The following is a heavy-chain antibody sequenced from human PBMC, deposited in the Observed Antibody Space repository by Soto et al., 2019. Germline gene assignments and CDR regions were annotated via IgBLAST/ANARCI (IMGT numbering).Heavy chain of an antibody. D-gene: IGHD3-10*01. CDR1: GFTFGDYA. Sequence: GESLKISCPASGFTFGDYAMSWFRQAPGKGLEWVGFIRSKAYGGTTEYAASVKGRFTISRDDSKSIAYLQMNSLKTEDTAVYYCTRAGPSPGSGSCYDYWGQGTLVTVSS. J-gene: IGHJ4*02. CDR2: IRSKAYGGTT. CDR3: TRAGPSPGSGSCYDY. V-gene: IGHV3-49*03.